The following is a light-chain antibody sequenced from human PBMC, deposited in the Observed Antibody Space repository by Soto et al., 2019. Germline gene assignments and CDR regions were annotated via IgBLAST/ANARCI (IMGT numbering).Light chain of an antibody. Sequence: ATQMTQSPSSLSASVGDRVTIACRASQGIRTELAWYQQKRGEAPKLLIYAASALQSGVPSRFSGSGSGTDFTLSISNRQPEDFSTYYCLQDADYPRTFGEGTKVEMK. CDR2: AAS. V-gene: IGKV1-6*01. J-gene: IGKJ4*02. CDR1: QGIRTE. CDR3: LQDADYPRT.